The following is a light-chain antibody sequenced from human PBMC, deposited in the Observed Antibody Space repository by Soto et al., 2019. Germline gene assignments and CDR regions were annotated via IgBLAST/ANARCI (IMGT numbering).Light chain of an antibody. CDR1: QSVGTF. Sequence: EIVLTQSPATLSLSPGESATLSCRASQSVGTFLAWYQHKPGQAPRLHILDASTRATGVPPRFSGSKSGTDFTLTISRLEPEDFAVYYCQQRRTWPLTFGGGTKVDI. CDR2: DAS. CDR3: QQRRTWPLT. J-gene: IGKJ4*01. V-gene: IGKV3-11*01.